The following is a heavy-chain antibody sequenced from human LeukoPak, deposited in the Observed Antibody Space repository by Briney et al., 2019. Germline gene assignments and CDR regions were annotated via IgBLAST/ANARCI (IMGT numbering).Heavy chain of an antibody. CDR1: GFTFSTYA. Sequence: GGSLRLSCAASGFTFSTYAMSWVRQGPGKGLEWVSAINPSGDSTYYANSVKGRFTISRDNSRNTLYLQMNSLTADDTAVYYCAKKRGNSYGSFDFWGQGTLVTVSS. CDR3: AKKRGNSYGSFDF. V-gene: IGHV3-23*01. CDR2: INPSGDST. D-gene: IGHD4-23*01. J-gene: IGHJ4*02.